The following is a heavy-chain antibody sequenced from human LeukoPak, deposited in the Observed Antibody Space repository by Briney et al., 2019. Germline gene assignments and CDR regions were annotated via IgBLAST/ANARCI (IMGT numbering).Heavy chain of an antibody. V-gene: IGHV4-59*01. CDR3: ARSVYYYDSLFDY. CDR1: GGSISSYY. Sequence: PSETLSLTCTVSGGSISSYYWSWIRQPPGKGLEWIGYIYYSGSTNYNPSLKSRVTISIDTSKNQFSLNLSSVTAADTAVYCCARSVYYYDSLFDYWGQGTLVTVSS. D-gene: IGHD3-22*01. J-gene: IGHJ4*02. CDR2: IYYSGST.